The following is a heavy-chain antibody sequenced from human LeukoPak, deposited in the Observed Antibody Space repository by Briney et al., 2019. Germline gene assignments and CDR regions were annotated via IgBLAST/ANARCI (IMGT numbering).Heavy chain of an antibody. CDR1: GFTFSSYG. CDR2: IWYDGSNK. D-gene: IGHD5-24*01. Sequence: GGSLRLSCAASGFTFSSYGMHWVRQAPGKGLEWVAVIWYDGSNKYYADSVKGRLTISRDNSKNTLHLQMNSLRAEDKAVYYCAKEQRWLQAELDYWGQGTLVTVSS. J-gene: IGHJ4*02. CDR3: AKEQRWLQAELDY. V-gene: IGHV3-33*06.